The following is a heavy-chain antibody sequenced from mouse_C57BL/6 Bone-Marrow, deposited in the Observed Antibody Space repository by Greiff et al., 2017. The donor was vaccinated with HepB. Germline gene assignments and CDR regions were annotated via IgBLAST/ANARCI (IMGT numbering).Heavy chain of an antibody. Sequence: EVMLVESGGGLVQPGESLKLSCESTEYASPSHDMSWVRKTQEKRLELVAAINSDGGSTYYPDTMERRVIISRDNTKKTLYLQMSSLRSEDTALYYCATYYSNPYYFDYWGQGTTLTVSS. V-gene: IGHV5-2*01. J-gene: IGHJ2*01. CDR3: ATYYSNPYYFDY. D-gene: IGHD2-5*01. CDR1: EYASPSHD. CDR2: INSDGGST.